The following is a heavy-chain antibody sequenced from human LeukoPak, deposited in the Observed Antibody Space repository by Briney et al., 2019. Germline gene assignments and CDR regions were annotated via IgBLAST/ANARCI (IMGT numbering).Heavy chain of an antibody. CDR3: AKTWAYSSGWPTFDY. CDR1: GGSISSGGYY. Sequence: SETLSLTCTVSGGSISSGGYYWSWIRQPPGKGLEWIGYIYYSGSTNYNPSLKSRVTISVDTSKNQFSLKLSSVTAADTAVYYCAKTWAYSSGWPTFDYWGQGTLVTVSS. D-gene: IGHD6-19*01. CDR2: IYYSGST. V-gene: IGHV4-61*08. J-gene: IGHJ4*02.